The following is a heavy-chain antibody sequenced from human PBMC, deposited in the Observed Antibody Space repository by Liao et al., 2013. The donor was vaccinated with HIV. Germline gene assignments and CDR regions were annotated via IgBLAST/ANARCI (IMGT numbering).Heavy chain of an antibody. CDR2: ISYSGSN. CDR1: GGSISSSNYY. J-gene: IGHJ6*03. CDR3: ARASSLARGVIIPPNARYYYYYMDV. D-gene: IGHD3-10*01. Sequence: QLQLQESGPGLVKPSETLSLTCTVSGGSISSSNYYWGWIRQPPGKGLEWIGSISYSGSNYFNPSLKSRVTISVDTSKKQFSLKLSSVTAADTAVYYCARASSLARGVIIPPNARYYYYYMDVWGKGTTVTVSS. V-gene: IGHV4-39*07.